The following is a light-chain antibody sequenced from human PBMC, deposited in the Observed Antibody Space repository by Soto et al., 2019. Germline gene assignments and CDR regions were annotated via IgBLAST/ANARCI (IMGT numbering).Light chain of an antibody. CDR2: GAS. V-gene: IGKV3-15*01. Sequence: EIVMTQSPATLSVSPGDTATLSCRASQSVNSDLAWFQQKPAQAPRLLIYGASTRATGIPARFSGSGSGTEFTLTISSLQSEDFAVYYCQQYNNWPLTFGPGTKLEIK. CDR3: QQYNNWPLT. CDR1: QSVNSD. J-gene: IGKJ2*01.